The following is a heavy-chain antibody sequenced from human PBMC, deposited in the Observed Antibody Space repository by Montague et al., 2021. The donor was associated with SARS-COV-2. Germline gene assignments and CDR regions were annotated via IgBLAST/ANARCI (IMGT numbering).Heavy chain of an antibody. J-gene: IGHJ4*02. CDR1: GGSFNQNS. V-gene: IGHV4-34*01. Sequence: SETLSLTCAVYGGSFNQNSWGWIRQSPGTGLGLEWIGDIDYRGRSNYNPSLKSRATLSIETTKNQFSLRLTSVTASDTSVYFCVREVFEDFNMISGLYKDLYYDVWGRGTVVTVSS. D-gene: IGHD3-16*01. CDR3: VREVFEDFNMISGLYKDLYYDV. CDR2: IDYRGRS.